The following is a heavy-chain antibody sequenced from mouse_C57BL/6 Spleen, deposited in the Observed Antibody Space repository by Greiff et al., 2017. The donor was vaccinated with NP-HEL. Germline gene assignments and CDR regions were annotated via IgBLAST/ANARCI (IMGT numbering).Heavy chain of an antibody. CDR1: GYTITSGYY. CDR3: ARAGYHFAY. V-gene: IGHV3-6*01. CDR2: ISYDGSN. Sequence: VQLQQSGPGLVKPSQSLSLTCSVTGYTITSGYYWNWIRQFPGNKLEWMGYISYDGSNNYNPSLKNRSSITRDTSKHQFFLKLNSVTTEDTATYYCARAGYHFAYWGQGTLVTVSA. J-gene: IGHJ3*01. D-gene: IGHD2-2*01.